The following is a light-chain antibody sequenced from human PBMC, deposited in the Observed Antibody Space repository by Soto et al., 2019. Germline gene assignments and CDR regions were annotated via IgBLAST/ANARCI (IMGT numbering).Light chain of an antibody. CDR2: GAF. CDR1: QTVSSN. CDR3: QQYSNWPL. Sequence: EIVMTQSPGTLSVSPGERATLSCRASQTVSSNLAWYQQKPGQAPRLLIYGAFIRATGIPARFSGSGSGTEFTLTISSLQSEDFAVYYCQQYSNWPLFGGGTKVDIK. V-gene: IGKV3-15*01. J-gene: IGKJ4*01.